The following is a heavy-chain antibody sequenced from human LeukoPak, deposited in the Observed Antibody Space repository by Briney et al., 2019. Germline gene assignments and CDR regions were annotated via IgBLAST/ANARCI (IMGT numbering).Heavy chain of an antibody. CDR3: AALYEYSSFPIDY. CDR2: MKYDGSEK. V-gene: IGHV3-7*01. CDR1: GFTFSSYW. D-gene: IGHD6-6*01. J-gene: IGHJ4*02. Sequence: PGGSLRLSCAASGFTFSSYWMSWVRQAPGKGLGWVANMKYDGSEKYYVDSVKGRFTISRDNAKNSLYLQMNSLRAEDTAVYYCAALYEYSSFPIDYWGQGTLVTVSS.